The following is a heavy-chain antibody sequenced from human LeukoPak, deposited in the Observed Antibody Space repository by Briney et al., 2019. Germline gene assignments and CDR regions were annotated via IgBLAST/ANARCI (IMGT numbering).Heavy chain of an antibody. D-gene: IGHD5-12*01. Sequence: PSETLSLTCTVSGXSTSNHFWSWIRQPPGKGLEWMGNIYTGGTTNYNPSLKSGVTISIDTSKNQLSLHLASVTAADTAVYYCTKATKWLAFDDWGRGTLVTVSS. J-gene: IGHJ4*02. CDR2: IYTGGTT. CDR3: TKATKWLAFDD. V-gene: IGHV4-59*11. CDR1: GXSTSNHF.